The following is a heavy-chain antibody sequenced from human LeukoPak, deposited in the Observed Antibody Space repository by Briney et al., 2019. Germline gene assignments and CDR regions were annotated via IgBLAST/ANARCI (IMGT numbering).Heavy chain of an antibody. CDR3: ASGLNLYYGSGSEGPSFDY. J-gene: IGHJ4*02. CDR1: GYTFTDYY. D-gene: IGHD3-10*01. CDR2: INPNSGGT. V-gene: IGHV1-2*04. Sequence: ASVKVSCKASGYTFTDYYMQWVRQAPGQGLEWRGWINPNSGGTHYVQRFQGWVTMTRAMSISTAYMELSSLRSEDTAVYYCASGLNLYYGSGSEGPSFDYWGQGTLVTVSS.